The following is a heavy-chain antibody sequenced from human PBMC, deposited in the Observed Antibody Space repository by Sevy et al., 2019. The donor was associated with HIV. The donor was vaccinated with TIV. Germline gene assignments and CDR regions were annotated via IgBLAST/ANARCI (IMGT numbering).Heavy chain of an antibody. Sequence: GGSLRLSCAASGFSFSSYGMHWVRQAPGKGLEWMSYIQYDGSNKDYADSVKGRFTISRDNSKNTLYLQMNSLRVEDTAGFNWGKEGGGEGGDHWGQGTLVTVSS. V-gene: IGHV3-30*02. CDR1: GFSFSSYG. J-gene: IGHJ4*02. D-gene: IGHD2-21*01. CDR2: IQYDGSNK. CDR3: GKEGGGEGGDH.